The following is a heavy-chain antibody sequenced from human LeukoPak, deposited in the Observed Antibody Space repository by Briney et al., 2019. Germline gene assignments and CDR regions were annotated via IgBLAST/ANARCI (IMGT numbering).Heavy chain of an antibody. CDR2: ISSRGGDT. D-gene: IGHD2-8*02. CDR3: ARAGGVSPSAHIDS. Sequence: PGGSLRLSCAASGFTFGSYAMTWVRRAPGKGLEWVSSISSRGGDTYYPDSVRGRFTTSRDNSKSSLFLQMNSLRGDDMAVYYCARAGGVSPSAHIDSWGQGTLVTVSS. V-gene: IGHV3-23*01. CDR1: GFTFGSYA. J-gene: IGHJ4*02.